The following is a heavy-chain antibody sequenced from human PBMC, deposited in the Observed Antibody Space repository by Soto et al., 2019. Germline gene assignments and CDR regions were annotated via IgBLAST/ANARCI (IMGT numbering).Heavy chain of an antibody. CDR3: ARGIAAAGTYGMDV. CDR2: IGTAGDT. D-gene: IGHD6-13*01. CDR1: GFTFSSYD. J-gene: IGHJ6*02. Sequence: GGSLRLSCAASGFTFSSYDMHWVRQATGKGLEWVSAIGTAGDTYYPGSVKGRFTISRENAKNSLYLQMNSLRAEDTAVYYCARGIAAAGTYGMDVWGQGTTVTVSS. V-gene: IGHV3-13*01.